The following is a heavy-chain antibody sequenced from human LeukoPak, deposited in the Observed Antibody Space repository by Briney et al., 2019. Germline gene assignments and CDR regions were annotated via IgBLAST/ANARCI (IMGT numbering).Heavy chain of an antibody. D-gene: IGHD3-3*01. CDR1: GYTFTSYG. V-gene: IGHV1-18*01. CDR3: ARVDFWSGSLGSLPDY. J-gene: IGHJ4*02. Sequence: ASMKVSCKASGYTFTSYGISWVRQAPGQGLEWMGWISAYNGNTNYAQKLQGRVTMTTDTSTSTAYMELRSLRSDDTAVYYCARVDFWSGSLGSLPDYWGQGTLVTVSS. CDR2: ISAYNGNT.